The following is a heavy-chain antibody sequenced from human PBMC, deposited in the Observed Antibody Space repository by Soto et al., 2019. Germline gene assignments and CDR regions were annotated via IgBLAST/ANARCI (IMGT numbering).Heavy chain of an antibody. J-gene: IGHJ6*02. V-gene: IGHV3-30*18. CDR3: AKADYYDSSGYYYNV. D-gene: IGHD3-22*01. Sequence: PGGSLRLSCAASGFTFSSYGMHWVRQAPGKGLEWVAVISYDGSNKYYADSVKGRFTISRDNSKNTLYLQMNSLRAEDTAVYYCAKADYYDSSGYYYNVWGQGTTVTVSS. CDR1: GFTFSSYG. CDR2: ISYDGSNK.